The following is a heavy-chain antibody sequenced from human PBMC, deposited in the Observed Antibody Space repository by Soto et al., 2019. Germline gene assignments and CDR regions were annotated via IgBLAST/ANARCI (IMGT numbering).Heavy chain of an antibody. Sequence: VQLVESGGGVVQPGRSLRLSCAASGFTFSDYAVHWVRQAPGKGLEWVAVVSHDGRNTHYADSVKGRFTISRDSSKNTVSLEMTGLRAEYTAVYYCAKGGRQWMVTSDFNYWGQGALVTVSS. CDR1: GFTFSDYA. V-gene: IGHV3-30*18. D-gene: IGHD6-19*01. J-gene: IGHJ4*02. CDR2: VSHDGRNT. CDR3: AKGGRQWMVTSDFNY.